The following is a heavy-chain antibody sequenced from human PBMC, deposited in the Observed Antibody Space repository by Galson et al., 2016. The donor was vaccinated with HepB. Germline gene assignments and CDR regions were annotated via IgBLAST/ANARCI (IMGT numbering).Heavy chain of an antibody. V-gene: IGHV3-30*04. CDR2: ISYDGRNK. J-gene: IGHJ4*02. D-gene: IGHD3-9*01. CDR3: ARDDHVRSDILTAYGFHY. Sequence: SLRLSCAASGFTFSSHAMHWVRQAPGKGLEWVAVISYDGRNKYYADSVKGRFTISRDDSKNTLYLQMNSLRPEDTAAYYCARDDHVRSDILTAYGFHYWGQGTLVTVSP. CDR1: GFTFSSHA.